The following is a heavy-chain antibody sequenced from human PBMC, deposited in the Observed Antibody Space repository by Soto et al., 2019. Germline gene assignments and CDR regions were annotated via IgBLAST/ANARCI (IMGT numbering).Heavy chain of an antibody. J-gene: IGHJ4*02. CDR2: ISGSGGST. D-gene: IGHD6-19*01. V-gene: IGHV3-23*01. CDR3: AKHLNSSGWYYRCL. Sequence: EVQLLESGGGLVQPGGSRRLSCAGSGFTFSSYAMSWVRQAPGKGLEWVSAISGSGGSTYYADSVKGRFTISRDNSKNTLYLQMNSLRAEDTAVYYCAKHLNSSGWYYRCLWGQGTLVTVSS. CDR1: GFTFSSYA.